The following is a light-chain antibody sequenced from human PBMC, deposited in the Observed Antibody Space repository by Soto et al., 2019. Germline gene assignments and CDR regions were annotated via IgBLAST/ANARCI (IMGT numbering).Light chain of an antibody. CDR1: SSDVGGYNY. CDR3: ASYAGSINWV. J-gene: IGLJ3*02. V-gene: IGLV2-8*01. Sequence: QSALTQPPSASGSPGQSVTISCTGTSSDVGGYNYVSWYQQHPGKAPKLMVFEVSKRPSGVPDRFSGSKSGNTASLTVSGLQAEGEADYYCASYAGSINWVFGGGTKLTVL. CDR2: EVS.